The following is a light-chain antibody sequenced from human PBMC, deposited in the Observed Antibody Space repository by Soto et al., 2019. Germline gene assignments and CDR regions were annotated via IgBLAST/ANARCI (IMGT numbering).Light chain of an antibody. J-gene: IGKJ1*01. CDR3: QQLDNLPRT. CDR2: DAS. V-gene: IGKV1-33*01. Sequence: DIQMTQSPSSLSASVGDRVTITCQASQDISHYLNWYQQKPGKAPKLLIYDASNLETGVPSRFSGSGSGTNFTFTISSLQPEDIATFYCQQLDNLPRTFGQGTTVAFK. CDR1: QDISHY.